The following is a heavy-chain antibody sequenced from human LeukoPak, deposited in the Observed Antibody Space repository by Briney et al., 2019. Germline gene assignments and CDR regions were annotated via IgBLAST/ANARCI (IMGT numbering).Heavy chain of an antibody. CDR1: GFSLHNLGMR. D-gene: IGHD3-10*01. J-gene: IGHJ5*02. Sequence: SGPTLVNPTQTLTLTCTFSGFSLHNLGMRVSWIRQPPGKALEWLSRIDWDDAKFYSTSLKTRLTISKDTSKNQVVLTMTNMDPVDTATYYCARLQGAAIGSKWLDPWGQGTLVTVSS. CDR3: ARLQGAAIGSKWLDP. V-gene: IGHV2-70*04. CDR2: IDWDDAK.